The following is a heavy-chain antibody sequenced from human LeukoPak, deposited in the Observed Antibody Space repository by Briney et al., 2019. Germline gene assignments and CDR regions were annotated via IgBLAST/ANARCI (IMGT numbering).Heavy chain of an antibody. D-gene: IGHD2-21*02. CDR1: GYTFTNCG. V-gene: IGHV1-2*02. J-gene: IGHJ4*02. CDR3: ARDRAASRVTDY. Sequence: ASVKVSCKASGYTFTNCGITWVRQAPGQGLEWMGWINPNSGGTNYAQKFQGRVTMTRDTSISTAYMELSRLRSDDTAVYYCARDRAASRVTDYWGQGTLVTVSS. CDR2: INPNSGGT.